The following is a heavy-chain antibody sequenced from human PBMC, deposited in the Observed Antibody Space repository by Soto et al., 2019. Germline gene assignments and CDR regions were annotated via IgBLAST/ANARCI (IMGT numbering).Heavy chain of an antibody. CDR3: AKDGDXYDFVTGYYLTGHYFDY. J-gene: IGHJ4*02. CDR1: GFIFNNYA. V-gene: IGHV3-23*01. D-gene: IGHD3-9*01. Sequence: LRLSCAASGFIFNNYAMIWVRQAPGKGLEWVSFISAGGGSPNYADSVKGRFTISRDNSKNMVYLQMNSLRAEDTAVYYCAKDGDXYDFVTGYYLTGHYFDYWGQGTPVTVSS. CDR2: ISAGGGSP.